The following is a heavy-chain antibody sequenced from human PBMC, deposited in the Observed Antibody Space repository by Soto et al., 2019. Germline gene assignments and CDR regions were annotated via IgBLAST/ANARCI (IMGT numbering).Heavy chain of an antibody. CDR1: GGSISSSNW. D-gene: IGHD3-10*01. V-gene: IGHV4-4*02. CDR3: ARDVKRGGLLGFGELARVPYYYYGMDV. J-gene: IGHJ6*02. Sequence: QVQLQESGPGLVKPSGTLSLTCAVSGGSISSSNWWRWVRQPPGEGLEWIGEIDHSGSTNYNPSLKSRVTRSVGKSKKQFSQKLSSVSAADTAVYYCARDVKRGGLLGFGELARVPYYYYGMDVWGQGTTVTV. CDR2: IDHSGST.